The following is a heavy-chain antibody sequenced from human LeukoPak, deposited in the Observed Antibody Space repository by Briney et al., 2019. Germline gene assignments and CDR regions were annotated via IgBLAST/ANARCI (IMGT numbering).Heavy chain of an antibody. D-gene: IGHD6-13*01. Sequence: GASLEISSEPSGSNFTGYSIGPVRQLPGKGLEWMGIINPGDSDTRYSPSFQGQVTISAVKSISNAYLQWSSPKASDTAMYYCARIDSMAAGTEYYFDYWGQGTLVTVSS. CDR3: ARIDSMAAGTEYYFDY. V-gene: IGHV5-51*01. CDR1: GSNFTGYS. CDR2: INPGDSDT. J-gene: IGHJ4*02.